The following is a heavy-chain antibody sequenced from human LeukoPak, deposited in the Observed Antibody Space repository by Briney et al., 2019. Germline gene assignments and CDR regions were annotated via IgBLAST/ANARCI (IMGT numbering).Heavy chain of an antibody. Sequence: PSETLSLTCTVSGGSVSSGSYYWSWIRQPPGKGLEWIGYIYYSGSTNYNPSLKSRVTISVDTSKNQFSLKLSSVTAADTAVYYCARAPITMVRGVASGRYFDLWGRGTLVTVSS. CDR1: GGSVSSGSYY. V-gene: IGHV4-61*01. CDR2: IYYSGST. D-gene: IGHD3-10*01. J-gene: IGHJ2*01. CDR3: ARAPITMVRGVASGRYFDL.